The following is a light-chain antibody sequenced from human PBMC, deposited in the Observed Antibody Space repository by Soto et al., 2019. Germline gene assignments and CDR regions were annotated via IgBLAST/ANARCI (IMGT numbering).Light chain of an antibody. Sequence: QSVLTQPASVSGSPGQSITISCTGTSSDVGGYNYVSWYQQHPGKAPKLMIYEVNNRPSGVSNRFSGSKSGNTASLTISGLQAEDEADYYCSSYTTSITLVVFGGGTKLTVL. CDR1: SSDVGGYNY. CDR2: EVN. V-gene: IGLV2-14*01. CDR3: SSYTTSITLVV. J-gene: IGLJ2*01.